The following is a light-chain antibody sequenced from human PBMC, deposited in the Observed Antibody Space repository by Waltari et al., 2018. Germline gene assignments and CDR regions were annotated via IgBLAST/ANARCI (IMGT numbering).Light chain of an antibody. J-gene: IGKJ4*01. Sequence: DIQMTQSPSSLSASVGDRVTITCRASRAISNYVNWYQQRPGLDPKLLIYAASTLQGGVPNRFTGSGSGTDFTLTISSLQIEDFATYYCQQSHSAPLAFGGGTRLEI. CDR3: QQSHSAPLA. CDR2: AAS. CDR1: RAISNY. V-gene: IGKV1-39*01.